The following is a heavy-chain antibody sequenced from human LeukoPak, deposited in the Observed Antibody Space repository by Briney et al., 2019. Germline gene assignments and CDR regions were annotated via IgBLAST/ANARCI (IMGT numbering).Heavy chain of an antibody. CDR2: INPNSGGT. CDR3: ARAGGTIFGVVITASDY. V-gene: IGHV1-2*02. CDR1: GYTFTGYY. Sequence: ASVKVSCKASGYTFTGYYMHWVRQAPGQGLAWMGWINPNSGGTNYAQKFQGRVTMTRDTSISTAYMELSRLRSDDTAVYYCARAGGTIFGVVITASDYWGQGTLVTVSS. D-gene: IGHD3-3*01. J-gene: IGHJ4*02.